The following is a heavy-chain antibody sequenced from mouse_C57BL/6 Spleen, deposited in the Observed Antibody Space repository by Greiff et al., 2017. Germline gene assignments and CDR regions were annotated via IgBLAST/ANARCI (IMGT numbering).Heavy chain of an antibody. J-gene: IGHJ1*03. CDR1: GYAFSSYW. CDR3: ARVGYGSSYGYFDV. CDR2: IYPGDGDT. V-gene: IGHV1-80*01. D-gene: IGHD1-1*01. Sequence: QVQLQQQSGAELVKPGASVKISCKASGYAFSSYWMNWVKQRPGKGLEWIGQIYPGDGDTNYNGKFKGKATLTADKSSSTAYMQLSSLTSEDSAVYFCARVGYGSSYGYFDVWGTGTTVTVSS.